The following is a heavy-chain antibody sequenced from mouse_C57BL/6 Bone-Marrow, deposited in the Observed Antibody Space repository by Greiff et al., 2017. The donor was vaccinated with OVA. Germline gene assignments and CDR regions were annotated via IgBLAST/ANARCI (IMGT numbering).Heavy chain of an antibody. Sequence: QVQLQQSGAELARPGASVKMSCKASGYTFTSYTMHWVKQRPGQGLEWIGYINPSSGYTKYNQKFKDKATLTADKSSSTAYMQRSSLTSEDSAVYYCARGWFYAMDYWGQGTSVTVSS. D-gene: IGHD3-3*01. V-gene: IGHV1-4*01. CDR1: GYTFTSYT. J-gene: IGHJ4*01. CDR2: INPSSGYT. CDR3: ARGWFYAMDY.